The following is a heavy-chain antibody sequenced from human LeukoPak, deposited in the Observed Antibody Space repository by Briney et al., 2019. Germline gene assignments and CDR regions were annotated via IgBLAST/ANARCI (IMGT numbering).Heavy chain of an antibody. Sequence: GGSVRLSCAASGFTFSSYAMSWVRQAPGKGLEWVSAISGSGGSTYYADSVKGRFTISRDNSKNTLYLQMNSLRAEDTAVYYCAIEPYYYDSSGYDAGLAFDIWGQGTMVTVSS. CDR2: ISGSGGST. V-gene: IGHV3-23*01. J-gene: IGHJ3*02. D-gene: IGHD3-22*01. CDR1: GFTFSSYA. CDR3: AIEPYYYDSSGYDAGLAFDI.